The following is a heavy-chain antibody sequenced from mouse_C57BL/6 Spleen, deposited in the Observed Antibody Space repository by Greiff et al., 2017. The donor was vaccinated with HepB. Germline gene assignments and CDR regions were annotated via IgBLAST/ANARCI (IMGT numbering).Heavy chain of an antibody. J-gene: IGHJ3*01. V-gene: IGHV1-15*01. D-gene: IGHD4-1*01. CDR3: TRELGRRAY. CDR2: IDPETGGT. Sequence: QVQLQQSGAELVRPGASVTLSCKASGYTFTDYEMHWVKQTPVQGLEWIGAIDPETGGTAYNQKFKGKAIRTADKSSSTAYMELRSLTSEDSAVYYCTRELGRRAYWGQGTLVTVSA. CDR1: GYTFTDYE.